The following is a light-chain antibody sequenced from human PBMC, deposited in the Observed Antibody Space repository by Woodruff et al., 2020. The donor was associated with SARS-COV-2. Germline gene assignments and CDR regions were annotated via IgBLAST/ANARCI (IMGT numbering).Light chain of an antibody. J-gene: IGKJ2*01. CDR2: LGS. CDR3: MQALQPNT. Sequence: QKPGQSPQLLISLGSNRASGVPDRFSGSGSGTDFTLKISRVEAEDVGVYYCMQALQPNTFGQGTKLEIK. V-gene: IGKV2-28*01.